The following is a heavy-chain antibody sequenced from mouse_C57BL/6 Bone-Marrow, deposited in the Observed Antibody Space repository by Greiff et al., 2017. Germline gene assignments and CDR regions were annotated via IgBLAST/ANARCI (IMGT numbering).Heavy chain of an antibody. J-gene: IGHJ2*01. Sequence: EVMLVESGGGLVKPGGSLKLSCAASGFTFSSYAMSWVRQTPEKRLEWVATISDGGSYTYYPDNVKGRFTISRDNAKNNLYLQMSHLKSEDTAMYYCARDGYNAGDYWGQGTTLTVSS. CDR3: ARDGYNAGDY. CDR1: GFTFSSYA. CDR2: ISDGGSYT. D-gene: IGHD2-2*01. V-gene: IGHV5-4*01.